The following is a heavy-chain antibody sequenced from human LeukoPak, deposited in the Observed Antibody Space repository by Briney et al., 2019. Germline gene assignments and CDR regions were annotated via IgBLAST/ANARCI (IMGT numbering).Heavy chain of an antibody. D-gene: IGHD3-22*01. CDR3: ARDPFGVYDSSGYYTYYFDY. CDR2: IYHSGST. V-gene: IGHV4-38-2*02. CDR1: GYSISSGYY. Sequence: SETLSLTCTVSGYSISSGYYWGWIRQPPGKGLEWIGSIYHSGSTYYNPSLKSRVTISVDTSKNQFSLKLSSVTAADTAVYYCARDPFGVYDSSGYYTYYFDYWGQGTLVTVSS. J-gene: IGHJ4*02.